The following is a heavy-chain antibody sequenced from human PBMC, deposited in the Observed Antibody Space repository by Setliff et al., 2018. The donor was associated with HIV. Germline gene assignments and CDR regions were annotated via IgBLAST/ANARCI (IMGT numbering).Heavy chain of an antibody. Sequence: SVKVSCKASGGTLSDYAIMWVRQARGQGLEWMGGIIPRIGTANYAQKFQGRVTITADESTSTAYLELSSLRSEDTALFFCARGTLVATRVYYFDSWGQGTLVTVSS. V-gene: IGHV1-69*13. CDR2: IIPRIGTA. CDR1: GGTLSDYA. D-gene: IGHD2-8*01. CDR3: ARGTLVATRVYYFDS. J-gene: IGHJ4*02.